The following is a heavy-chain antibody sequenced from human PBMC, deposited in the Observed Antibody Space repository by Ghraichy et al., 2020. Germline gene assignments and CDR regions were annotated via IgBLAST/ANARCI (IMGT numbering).Heavy chain of an antibody. D-gene: IGHD2/OR15-2a*01. CDR3: AKDLRGVSRSTYYYGMDV. J-gene: IGHJ6*02. Sequence: GGSLRLSCGESVFTFSNYGMHWVRQAPGKGLEWVAVISYDGRNKSYADSVKGRFTIYRDNSINSLYLQMKSLRAEDTAVYYCAKDLRGVSRSTYYYGMDVWCHGTAVTVSS. CDR1: VFTFSNYG. V-gene: IGHV3-30*18. CDR2: ISYDGRNK.